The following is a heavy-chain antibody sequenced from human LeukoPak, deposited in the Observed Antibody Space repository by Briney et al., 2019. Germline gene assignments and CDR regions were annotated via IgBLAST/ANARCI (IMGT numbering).Heavy chain of an antibody. J-gene: IGHJ4*02. CDR3: ARTSPPRDGVIIPADY. CDR2: INPNSGDT. Sequence: ASMKVSCKASGYTFIGYYMHWVRQAPGQGLEWMGWINPNSGDTNYAQKFQGRVTMTRDASISTAYMELSRLRFDDTAVYYCARTSPPRDGVIIPADYWGQGTLVTVSS. V-gene: IGHV1-2*02. CDR1: GYTFIGYY. D-gene: IGHD3-3*01.